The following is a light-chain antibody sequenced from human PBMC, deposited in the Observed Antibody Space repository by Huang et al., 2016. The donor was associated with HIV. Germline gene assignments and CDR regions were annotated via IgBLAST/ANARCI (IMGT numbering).Light chain of an antibody. CDR3: QQYGSSPLT. Sequence: EIVLTQSPATLSLSPGERATLSCGASQSLSSSYLAWYQQKPGLAPMLLLIYDASNRATGIPYRFSGSGSGTAFTLTISRLDPEDFAVYYCQQYGSSPLTFGGGTKVEIK. V-gene: IGKV3D-20*01. J-gene: IGKJ4*01. CDR2: DAS. CDR1: QSLSSSY.